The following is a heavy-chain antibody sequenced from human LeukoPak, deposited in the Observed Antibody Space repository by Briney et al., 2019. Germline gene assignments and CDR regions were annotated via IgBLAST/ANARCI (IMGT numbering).Heavy chain of an antibody. CDR2: ISGNNDNP. J-gene: IGHJ4*02. CDR3: ARDGTSTDDY. Sequence: GASVRVSSTTSGYTFTNFGINWVRQAPGQGLEWMGWISGNNDNPNYGQKFQGRFTVTTDSSTSTAYMELRNLRFDDTAVYYCARDGTSTDDYWGQGTLVTVSA. CDR1: GYTFTNFG. D-gene: IGHD2-2*01. V-gene: IGHV1-18*01.